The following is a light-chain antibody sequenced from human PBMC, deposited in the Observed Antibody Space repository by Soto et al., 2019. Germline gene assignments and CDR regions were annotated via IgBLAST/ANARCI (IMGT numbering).Light chain of an antibody. CDR2: GAS. CDR1: HSVITN. J-gene: IGKJ4*01. Sequence: EIVMTQSPATLFVAPGERVTLSCRASHSVITNLAWYQHKPGQAPRLLIYGASTRAAGIPARFSVSGSGTEFTHTIGRLESEDFGFYYCQQYNDWPLPTFGGGTKVEIK. CDR3: QQYNDWPLPT. V-gene: IGKV3-15*01.